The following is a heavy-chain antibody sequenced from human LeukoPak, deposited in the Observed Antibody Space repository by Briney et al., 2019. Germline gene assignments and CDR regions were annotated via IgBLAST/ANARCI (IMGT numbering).Heavy chain of an antibody. Sequence: ASVKVSCKASVYTFTSYGISWVRQAPGQGLEWMGWISAYNGNTNYAQKLQGRVTMTTDTSTSTAYMELRSLRSDDTAVYYCARDTVGGNGRYEGRWFDPWGQGTLVTVSS. J-gene: IGHJ5*02. V-gene: IGHV1-18*01. CDR3: ARDTVGGNGRYEGRWFDP. CDR2: ISAYNGNT. D-gene: IGHD4-23*01. CDR1: VYTFTSYG.